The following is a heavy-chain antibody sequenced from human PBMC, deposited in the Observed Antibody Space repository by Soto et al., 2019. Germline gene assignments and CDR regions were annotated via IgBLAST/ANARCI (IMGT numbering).Heavy chain of an antibody. CDR1: GGSISSYY. V-gene: IGHV4-59*01. Sequence: SETLSLTCTVSGGSISSYYWSWIRQPPGKGLEWIGYIYYSGSTNYNPSLKSRVTISVDTSKNQFSLKLSSVTAADTAVYYCARGQPLYYDSSGYFDYWGQGTLVTVS. CDR3: ARGQPLYYDSSGYFDY. CDR2: IYYSGST. D-gene: IGHD3-22*01. J-gene: IGHJ4*02.